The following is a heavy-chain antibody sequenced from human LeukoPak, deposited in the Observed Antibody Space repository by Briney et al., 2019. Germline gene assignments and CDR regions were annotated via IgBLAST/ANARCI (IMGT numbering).Heavy chain of an antibody. CDR2: IIPIFGTA. J-gene: IGHJ5*02. CDR3: ASGKVRGVILNWFDP. Sequence: SVKVSCKASGGTFSSYAISWVRQAPGQGLEWMGGIIPIFGTANYAQKFQGRVTITADESTSTAYMELSSLRSEDTAVYYCASGKVRGVILNWFDPWGQGTLVTVSS. V-gene: IGHV1-69*13. D-gene: IGHD3-10*01. CDR1: GGTFSSYA.